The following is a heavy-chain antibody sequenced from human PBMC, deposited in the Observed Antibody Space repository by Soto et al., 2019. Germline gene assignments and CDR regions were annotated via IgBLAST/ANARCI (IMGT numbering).Heavy chain of an antibody. CDR2: TYYSGST. CDR1: GGSISSYY. D-gene: IGHD2-15*01. CDR3: ARVWGNCSGGSCYSTDAFDI. V-gene: IGHV4-59*01. J-gene: IGHJ3*02. Sequence: SETLSLTCTVSGGSISSYYWSWIRQPPGKGLEWIGYTYYSGSTNYNPSLKSRVTISVDTSKNQFSLKLSSVTAADTAVYYCARVWGNCSGGSCYSTDAFDIWGQGTMVTVSS.